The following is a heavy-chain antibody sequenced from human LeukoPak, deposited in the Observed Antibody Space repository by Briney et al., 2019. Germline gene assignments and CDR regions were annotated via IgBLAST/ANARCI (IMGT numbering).Heavy chain of an antibody. CDR1: GGSISSGSYY. D-gene: IGHD3-10*01. V-gene: IGHV4-61*02. CDR3: ARDRVDGWFDP. Sequence: SETLSLTCTVSGGSISSGSYYWSWIRQPAGKGLEWIGRIYTSGSTNYNPPLKSRVTISVGTSKNQFSLKLSSVTAADTAVYYCARDRVDGWFDPWGQGTLVTVSS. CDR2: IYTSGST. J-gene: IGHJ5*02.